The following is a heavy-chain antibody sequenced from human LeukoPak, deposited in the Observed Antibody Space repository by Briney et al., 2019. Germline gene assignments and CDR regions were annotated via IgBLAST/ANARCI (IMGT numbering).Heavy chain of an antibody. D-gene: IGHD3-22*01. CDR3: AREMAEGAYDSPPYYFDY. J-gene: IGHJ4*02. CDR2: IIPILGIA. CDR1: GGTFSSYA. V-gene: IGHV1-69*04. Sequence: GASVKVSCKASGGTFSSYAISWVRQAPGQGLEWMGRIIPILGIANYAQKFQGRVTITADKSTSTAYMELSSLRSEDTAVYYCAREMAEGAYDSPPYYFDYWGQGTLVTVSS.